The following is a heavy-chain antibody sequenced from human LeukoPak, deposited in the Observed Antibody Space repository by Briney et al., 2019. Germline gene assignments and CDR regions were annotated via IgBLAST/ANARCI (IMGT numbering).Heavy chain of an antibody. CDR3: ARQSSGWYDLFDP. J-gene: IGHJ5*02. V-gene: IGHV4-59*01. Sequence: PSETLSLTCTVSGGSISSYYWSWIRQPPGKGLEWIGYIYYSGSTNYNPSLKSRVTISVDTSKNQFSLKLSSVTAADTAVYYWARQSSGWYDLFDPWGQRTLVTVSS. CDR1: GGSISSYY. D-gene: IGHD6-19*01. CDR2: IYYSGST.